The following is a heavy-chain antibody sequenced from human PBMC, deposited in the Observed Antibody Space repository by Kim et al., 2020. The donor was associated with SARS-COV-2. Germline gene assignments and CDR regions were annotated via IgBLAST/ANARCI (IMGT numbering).Heavy chain of an antibody. CDR3: ARDSYYYGSGSSNWFDP. V-gene: IGHV6-1*01. Sequence: VKSRITINPDTSKNQFSLQLNSVNPEDTAVYYCARDSYYYGSGSSNWFDPWGQGTLVTVSS. J-gene: IGHJ5*02. D-gene: IGHD3-10*01.